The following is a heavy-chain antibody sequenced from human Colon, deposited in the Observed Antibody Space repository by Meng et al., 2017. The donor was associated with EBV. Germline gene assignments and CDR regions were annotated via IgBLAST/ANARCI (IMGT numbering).Heavy chain of an antibody. V-gene: IGHV4-34*01. CDR1: GGSFRDYY. Sequence: QVHLRQWGAGLLKPSETLSRSCAVYGGSFRDYYWTWIRHPPGKGLEWIGEIDHRGNTKYNPSLKSRVTISLDTSKKQFSLKVSSVTAADSAVYYCARRGPSGNFSPWSQGALVTVPS. CDR2: IDHRGNT. J-gene: IGHJ5*02. CDR3: ARRGPSGNFSP. D-gene: IGHD3-10*01.